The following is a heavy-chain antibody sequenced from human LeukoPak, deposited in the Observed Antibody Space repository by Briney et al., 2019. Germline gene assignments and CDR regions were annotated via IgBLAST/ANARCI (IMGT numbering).Heavy chain of an antibody. CDR1: GFTVSSNY. Sequence: GGSLRLSCAASGFTVSSNYMSWVRQAPGKGLEWVSVIYSGGSTYYADSGKGRFTISRDNSKNTLYLQMNSLRAEDTAVYYCARDPHVAMATIGGYWGQGTLVTVSS. D-gene: IGHD5-24*01. V-gene: IGHV3-53*01. CDR3: ARDPHVAMATIGGY. J-gene: IGHJ4*02. CDR2: IYSGGST.